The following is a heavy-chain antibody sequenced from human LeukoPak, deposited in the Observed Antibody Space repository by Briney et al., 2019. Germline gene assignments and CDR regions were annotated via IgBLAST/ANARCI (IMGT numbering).Heavy chain of an antibody. J-gene: IGHJ4*02. Sequence: PGGSLRLSCAASGFTFSSYSMNWVRQAPGKGLEWVSSISSSSSYIYYADSVKGRFTISRDNAKNSLYLQMNSLRADDTAVYYCAIDSSGLVDYWGQGTLVTVSS. CDR1: GFTFSSYS. V-gene: IGHV3-21*01. CDR3: AIDSSGLVDY. CDR2: ISSSSSYI. D-gene: IGHD3-22*01.